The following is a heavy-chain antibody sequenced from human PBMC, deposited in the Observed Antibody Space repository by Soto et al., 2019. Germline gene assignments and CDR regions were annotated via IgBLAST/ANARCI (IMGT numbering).Heavy chain of an antibody. V-gene: IGHV4-59*01. CDR2: IYYSGST. J-gene: IGHJ6*02. Sequence: SETLSLTCTVSGGSISSYYWSWIRQPPGKGLEWIGYIYYSGSTNYNPSLKSRVTISVDTSKNQFSLKLSSVTAADTAVYYCARVGSSWYRGYYYYGMDVWGQGTTVTVSS. CDR1: GGSISSYY. D-gene: IGHD6-13*01. CDR3: ARVGSSWYRGYYYYGMDV.